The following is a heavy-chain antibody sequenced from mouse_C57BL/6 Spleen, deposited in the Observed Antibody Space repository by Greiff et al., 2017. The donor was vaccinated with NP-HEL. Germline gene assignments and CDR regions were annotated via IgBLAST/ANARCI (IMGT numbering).Heavy chain of an antibody. Sequence: VQLQQPGAELVKPGASVKLSCKASGYTFTSYWMHWVKQRPGHGLEWIGEILPGSGSTNYNEKFKGKATFTADTSSNTAYMQLSSLTTEDSAIYYCAREDYYGSSYGGYWGQGTTLTVSS. J-gene: IGHJ2*01. CDR1: GYTFTSYW. CDR3: AREDYYGSSYGGY. V-gene: IGHV1-9*01. D-gene: IGHD1-1*01. CDR2: ILPGSGST.